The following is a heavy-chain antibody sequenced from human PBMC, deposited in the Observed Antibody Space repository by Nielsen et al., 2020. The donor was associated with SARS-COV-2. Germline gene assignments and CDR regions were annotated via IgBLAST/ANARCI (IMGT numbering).Heavy chain of an antibody. Sequence: GSLRLSCTVSGGSISSSSYYWGWIRQPPGKGLEWIGSIYYSGSTYYNPSLKSRVTISVDTSKNQFSLKLSSVTAADAAVYYCARLFYYDSSGYGPFDYWGQGTLVTVSS. CDR2: IYYSGST. CDR3: ARLFYYDSSGYGPFDY. CDR1: GGSISSSSYY. V-gene: IGHV4-39*01. J-gene: IGHJ4*02. D-gene: IGHD3-22*01.